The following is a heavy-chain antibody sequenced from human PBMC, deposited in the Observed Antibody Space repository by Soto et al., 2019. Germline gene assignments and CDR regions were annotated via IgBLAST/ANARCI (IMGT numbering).Heavy chain of an antibody. CDR2: INHSGST. V-gene: IGHV4-34*01. Sequence: PSETLSLTCAVYGGSFSGYYWSWIRQPPGKGLEWIGEINHSGSTNYNPSLKSRVTISVDTSKNQFSLKLSSVTAADTAVYYCAREFGVWSGYYTGRGWFDPWGQGTLVTVSS. J-gene: IGHJ5*02. CDR1: GGSFSGYY. D-gene: IGHD3-3*01. CDR3: AREFGVWSGYYTGRGWFDP.